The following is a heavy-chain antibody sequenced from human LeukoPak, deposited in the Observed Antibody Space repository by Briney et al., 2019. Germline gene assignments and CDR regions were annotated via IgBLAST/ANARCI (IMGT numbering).Heavy chain of an antibody. D-gene: IGHD6-13*01. Sequence: SETLSLTCAVYGESFSGYYWSWIRQPPGKGLEWIGEINHSGSTNYNPSLKSRVTISVDTSKNQFSLKLSSVTAADTAVYYCARGVVVAAAGGLDYWGQGTLVTVSS. CDR3: ARGVVVAAAGGLDY. CDR1: GESFSGYY. J-gene: IGHJ4*02. CDR2: INHSGST. V-gene: IGHV4-34*01.